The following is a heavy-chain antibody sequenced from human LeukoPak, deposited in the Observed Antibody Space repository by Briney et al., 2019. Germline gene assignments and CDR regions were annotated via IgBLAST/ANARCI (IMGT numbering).Heavy chain of an antibody. V-gene: IGHV4-38-2*02. CDR3: ARSYSGYDS. J-gene: IGHJ5*02. CDR1: GYSISNGYY. Sequence: SETLSLTCTVSGYSISNGYYWGRIRQPPGKGLEWIGSIYYSGSTYYNPSLKSRVTISVDTSKNQFSLKLSSVTAADTAVYYCARSYSGYDSWGQGTLVTVSS. CDR2: IYYSGST. D-gene: IGHD5-12*01.